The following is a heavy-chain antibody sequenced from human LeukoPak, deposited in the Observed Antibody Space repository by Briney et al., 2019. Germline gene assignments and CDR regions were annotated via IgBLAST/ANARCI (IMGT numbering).Heavy chain of an antibody. CDR2: INHSGST. D-gene: IGHD6-6*01. J-gene: IGHJ5*02. Sequence: PSETLSLTCTVSGGSISSYYWSWIRQPPGKGLEWIGEINHSGSTNYNPSLKSRVTISVDTSKNQFSLKLSSVTAADTAVYYCASRTVEYSSSFWFDPWGQGTLVTVSS. CDR1: GGSISSYY. CDR3: ASRTVEYSSSFWFDP. V-gene: IGHV4-34*01.